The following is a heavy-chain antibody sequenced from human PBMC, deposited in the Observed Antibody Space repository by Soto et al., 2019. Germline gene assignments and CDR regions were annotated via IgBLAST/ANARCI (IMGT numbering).Heavy chain of an antibody. V-gene: IGHV1-2*02. CDR1: GYTFTGYY. CDR2: INPNSGGT. J-gene: IGHJ4*02. Sequence: GASVKVSCKASGYTFTGYYMHWVRQAPGQGLEWMGWINPNSGGTNYAQKFQGRVTMTRDTSISTAYMELSRLRSDDTAVYYCARDREVDTAMDLDYWGQGTLVTVSS. D-gene: IGHD5-18*01. CDR3: ARDREVDTAMDLDY.